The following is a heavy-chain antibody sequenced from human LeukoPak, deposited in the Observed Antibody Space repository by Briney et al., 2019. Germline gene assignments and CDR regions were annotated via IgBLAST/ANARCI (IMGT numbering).Heavy chain of an antibody. D-gene: IGHD3-22*01. CDR3: ARELYYYDSSGYYGSVPDAFGI. CDR1: GGSISSGGYY. Sequence: SETLSLTCTVSGGSISSGGYYWSWIRQHPGKGLEWIGYIYYSGSTYYNPSLKSRVTISVDTSKNQFSLKLSSVTAADTAVYYCARELYYYDSSGYYGSVPDAFGIWGQGTMVTVSS. CDR2: IYYSGST. J-gene: IGHJ3*02. V-gene: IGHV4-31*03.